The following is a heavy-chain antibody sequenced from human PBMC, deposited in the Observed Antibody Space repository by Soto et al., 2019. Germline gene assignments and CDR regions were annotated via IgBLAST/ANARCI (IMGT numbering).Heavy chain of an antibody. CDR1: GYTLTELS. CDR3: ATGPAVYNWNYLFDP. Sequence: RASVKVSCKVSGYTLTELSMHWVRQAPGKGLEWMGGFDPEDGETIYAQKFQGRVTMTEDTSTDTAYMELSSLRSEDTAVYYCATGPAVYNWNYLFDPWGQGTLVTVSS. V-gene: IGHV1-24*01. CDR2: FDPEDGET. J-gene: IGHJ5*02. D-gene: IGHD1-7*01.